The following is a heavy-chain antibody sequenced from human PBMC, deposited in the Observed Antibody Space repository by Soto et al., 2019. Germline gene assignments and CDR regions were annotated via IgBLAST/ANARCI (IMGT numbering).Heavy chain of an antibody. J-gene: IGHJ6*02. CDR2: INHSGST. Sequence: SETLSLTCAVYGGSFSGYYWSWIRQPPGKGLEWIGEINHSGSTNYNPSLKSRVTISVDTSKNQFSLKLSSVTAADTAVYYCARETVPAGRMDVWGQGTTVTVSS. CDR3: ARETVPAGRMDV. V-gene: IGHV4-34*01. D-gene: IGHD2-2*01. CDR1: GGSFSGYY.